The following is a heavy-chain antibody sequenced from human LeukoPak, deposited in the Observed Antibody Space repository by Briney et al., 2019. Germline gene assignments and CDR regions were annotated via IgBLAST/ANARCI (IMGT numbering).Heavy chain of an antibody. Sequence: WASVKVSCKASGYTFTDYFMHWVRQAPGQGLEWMGWINPKNGDTNYAQSFQGRVTMTRDTSILTVYMEVSSLRSDDTAVYYCAKGRLSGSYNRFESWGQGTLVTVSS. V-gene: IGHV1-2*02. D-gene: IGHD1-26*01. CDR3: AKGRLSGSYNRFES. CDR1: GYTFTDYF. J-gene: IGHJ5*01. CDR2: INPKNGDT.